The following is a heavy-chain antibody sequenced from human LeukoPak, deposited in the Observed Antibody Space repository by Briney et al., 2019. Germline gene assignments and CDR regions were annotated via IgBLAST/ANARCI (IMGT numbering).Heavy chain of an antibody. CDR3: AKVVRGYSY. J-gene: IGHJ4*02. D-gene: IGHD5-18*01. V-gene: IGHV3-23*01. Sequence: GESLRLSCAASGFTFSSYAMSWVRQAPGKGLEWVSAISGGSTYYADSVKGRFTISRDNSKNTLYLQMNSLRAEDTAVYYCAKVVRGYSYWGQGTLVTVSS. CDR1: GFTFSSYA. CDR2: ISGGST.